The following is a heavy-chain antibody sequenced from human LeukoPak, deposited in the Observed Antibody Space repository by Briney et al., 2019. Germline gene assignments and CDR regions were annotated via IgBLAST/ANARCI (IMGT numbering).Heavy chain of an antibody. CDR2: INYSGST. V-gene: IGHV4-59*01. Sequence: PSETLSLTCTVSGGSISSYYWSWIRQPPGKGLEWIGYINYSGSTNYNPSLKSRVTISVDTSKNQFSLKLSSVTAAVTAVYYCARADGMRGGWYQGAFDYWGEGTLVTVSS. J-gene: IGHJ4*02. CDR3: ARADGMRGGWYQGAFDY. D-gene: IGHD6-19*01. CDR1: GGSISSYY.